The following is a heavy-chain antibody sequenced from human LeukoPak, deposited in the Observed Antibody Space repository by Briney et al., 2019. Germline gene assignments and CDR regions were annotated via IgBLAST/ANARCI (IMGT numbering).Heavy chain of an antibody. Sequence: GGSLRLSCAASGFTFSSFGMHWVRQAPGKGLEWVAVISSDGSNQNYAGSVKGRFTISRHNSKNTQYLQMTILRAEAPAVYYCARVTLRYCSSTSCYTDGMDVWGQGTTVTVSS. V-gene: IGHV3-30*03. CDR1: GFTFSSFG. CDR3: ARVTLRYCSSTSCYTDGMDV. CDR2: ISSDGSNQ. D-gene: IGHD2-2*02. J-gene: IGHJ6*02.